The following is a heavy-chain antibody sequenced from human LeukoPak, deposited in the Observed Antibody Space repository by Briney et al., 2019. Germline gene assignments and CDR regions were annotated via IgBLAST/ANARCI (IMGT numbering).Heavy chain of an antibody. D-gene: IGHD5-24*01. CDR1: GGSISSGDYY. V-gene: IGHV4-30-4*01. CDR2: IYYSGST. Sequence: SETLSLTCTVSGGSISSGDYYWSWIRQPPGKGLEWIGYIYYSGSTYYNPSLKSRVTISVDTSKNQFSLKLSSVTAADTAVYYCASSIRRDGYNLNWFDPWGQGTLVTVSS. J-gene: IGHJ5*02. CDR3: ASSIRRDGYNLNWFDP.